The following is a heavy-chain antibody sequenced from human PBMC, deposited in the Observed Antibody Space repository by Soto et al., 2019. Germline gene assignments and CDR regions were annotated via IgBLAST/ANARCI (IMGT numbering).Heavy chain of an antibody. CDR1: GYTFTSYD. CDR3: ATYFWSGYYTYYYYYYGMDA. V-gene: IGHV1-8*01. CDR2: MNPNSGNT. D-gene: IGHD3-3*01. Sequence: GASVKVSCKASGYTFTSYDINWVRQATGQGLEWMGWMNPNSGNTGYAQKFQGRVTMTRNTSISTAYMELSSLRSEDTAVYYCATYFWSGYYTYYYYYYGMDAWGQGTTVTVSS. J-gene: IGHJ6*02.